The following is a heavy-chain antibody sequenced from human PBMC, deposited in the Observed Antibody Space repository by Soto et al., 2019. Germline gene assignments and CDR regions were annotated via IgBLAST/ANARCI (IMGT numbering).Heavy chain of an antibody. D-gene: IGHD2-2*01. CDR2: VSTYNGDT. J-gene: IGHJ5*02. CDR1: GYTFMDYG. Sequence: ASVKVSCKASGYTFMDYGINWVRQAPGQGLEWMGWVSTYNGDTKYSPKLQGRVTMIRDTSTSTANMELRSLVSDDTAIYYCTRGYCNSPSCSGSDWFDPWGQGTLVTVSS. CDR3: TRGYCNSPSCSGSDWFDP. V-gene: IGHV1-18*01.